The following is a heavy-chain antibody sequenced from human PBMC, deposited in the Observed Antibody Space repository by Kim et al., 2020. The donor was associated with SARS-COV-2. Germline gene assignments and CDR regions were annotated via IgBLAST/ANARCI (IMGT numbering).Heavy chain of an antibody. CDR3: ARSQLLYYYYYGMDV. J-gene: IGHJ6*02. Sequence: VSVKSRITINPDTSKNQFSLQLNSVTPEDTAVYYCARSQLLYYYYYGMDVWGQGTTVTVSS. V-gene: IGHV6-1*01. D-gene: IGHD2-2*01.